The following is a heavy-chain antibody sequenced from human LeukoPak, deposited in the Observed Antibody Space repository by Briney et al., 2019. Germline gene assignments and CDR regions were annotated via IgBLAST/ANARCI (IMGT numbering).Heavy chain of an antibody. Sequence: PSETLSLTCTVSGGSISSGGYYWSWIRQHPGKGLEWIGYIYYSGSTYYNPSLKSRVTISVDTSKNQFSLKLSSVPAADTAVYYCARGSAPRRYYYDSSGYYYVWYFDLWGRGTLVTVSS. V-gene: IGHV4-31*03. CDR3: ARGSAPRRYYYDSSGYYYVWYFDL. D-gene: IGHD3-22*01. J-gene: IGHJ2*01. CDR1: GGSISSGGYY. CDR2: IYYSGST.